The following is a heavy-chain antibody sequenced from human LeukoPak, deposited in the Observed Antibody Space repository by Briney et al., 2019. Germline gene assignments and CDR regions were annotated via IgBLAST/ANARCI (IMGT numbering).Heavy chain of an antibody. J-gene: IGHJ4*02. CDR1: GGSFSGYY. V-gene: IGHV4-34*01. Sequence: PSETLSLTCAVYGGSFSGYYWSWIRQPPGKGLEWIGEINHSGSTNYNPSLKSRVTISVDTSKNQFSLKLSSVTAADTAVYYCARGYYFDYWGQGTLVTLSS. CDR3: ARGYYFDY. CDR2: INHSGST.